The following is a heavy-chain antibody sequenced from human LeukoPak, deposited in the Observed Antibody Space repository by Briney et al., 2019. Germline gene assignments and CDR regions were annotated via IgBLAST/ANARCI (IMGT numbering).Heavy chain of an antibody. J-gene: IGHJ3*02. CDR3: ARLYDSSAYGAFDI. D-gene: IGHD3-22*01. CDR2: LYSGGST. Sequence: AGGSLRLSCAASGFTVSSNYMGWVRQAPGKGLEWVSVLYSGGSTYYPDSVKGRFTISRDNSQNTLYLQMDSLRAEDTAVYYCARLYDSSAYGAFDIWGQGTMVTVSS. CDR1: GFTVSSNY. V-gene: IGHV3-66*02.